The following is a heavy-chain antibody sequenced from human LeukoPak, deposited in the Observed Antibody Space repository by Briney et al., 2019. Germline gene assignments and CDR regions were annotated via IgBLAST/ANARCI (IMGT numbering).Heavy chain of an antibody. J-gene: IGHJ5*02. D-gene: IGHD6-19*01. V-gene: IGHV4-59*01. CDR1: GSSISSYY. Sequence: QASETLSLTCTVSGSSISSYYWSWIRQPPGKGLEWIGYIYYSGTTYYNPSLKSRVTISVDTSKNQFSLKLSSVTAADTAVYYCAKIDRGYSSGWSGFDPWGQGTLVTVSS. CDR3: AKIDRGYSSGWSGFDP. CDR2: IYYSGTT.